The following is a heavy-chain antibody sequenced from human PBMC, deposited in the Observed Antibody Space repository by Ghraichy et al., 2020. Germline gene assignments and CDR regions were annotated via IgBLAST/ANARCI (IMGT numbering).Heavy chain of an antibody. D-gene: IGHD3-10*01. V-gene: IGHV4-30-2*01. CDR3: ARYGGSGTYFFDY. J-gene: IGHJ4*02. Sequence: TLSLTCVVSGGSISSGGYAWSWIRQPPGKGLEWIGYVYDSGSTYYNPTLKSRVTISLDMSNNQFSLKMNSVTAADTAMYYCARYGGSGTYFFDYWGQGTQVTVSS. CDR1: GGSISSGGYA. CDR2: VYDSGST.